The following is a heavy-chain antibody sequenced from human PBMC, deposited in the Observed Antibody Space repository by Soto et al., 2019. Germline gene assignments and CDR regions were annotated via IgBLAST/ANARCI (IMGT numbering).Heavy chain of an antibody. Sequence: GGSLRLSCAASGFTFSSYGMHWVRQAPGKGLEWVAVISYDGSNKYYADSVKGRFTISRDNSKNTLYLQMNSLRAEDTAVYYCAKVLAAAGNDDYWGQGTLVTVSS. CDR2: ISYDGSNK. CDR3: AKVLAAAGNDDY. J-gene: IGHJ4*02. V-gene: IGHV3-30*18. CDR1: GFTFSSYG. D-gene: IGHD6-13*01.